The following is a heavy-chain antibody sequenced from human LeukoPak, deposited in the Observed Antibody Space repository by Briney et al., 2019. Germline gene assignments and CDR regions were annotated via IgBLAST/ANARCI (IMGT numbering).Heavy chain of an antibody. CDR2: IDPSDSYT. CDR3: ARLWFGELLDPN. Sequence: GESLQISCKGSGYGFTSYWISWVRQMPGKGLGWMGRIDPSDSYTNYSPSFQGHVTISADKSISTAYLQWSSLKASDTAMYYCARLWFGELLDPNWGQGTLVTVSS. CDR1: GYGFTSYW. V-gene: IGHV5-10-1*01. J-gene: IGHJ4*02. D-gene: IGHD3-10*01.